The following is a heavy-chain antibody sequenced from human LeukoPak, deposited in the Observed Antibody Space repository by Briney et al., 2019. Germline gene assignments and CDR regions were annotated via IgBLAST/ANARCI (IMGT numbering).Heavy chain of an antibody. CDR1: GFTFSNAW. V-gene: IGHV3-15*01. J-gene: IGHJ4*02. Sequence: KPGGSLRLSFAASGFTFSNAWMSWVRQAPGKGLEWVGRIKSKTDGGTTDYAAPVKGRFTISRDDSKNTLYLQMNSLKTEDTAVYYCTTDYYDYVWGSYRYDFDYRGQGTLVTVSS. CDR2: IKSKTDGGTT. D-gene: IGHD3-16*02. CDR3: TTDYYDYVWGSYRYDFDY.